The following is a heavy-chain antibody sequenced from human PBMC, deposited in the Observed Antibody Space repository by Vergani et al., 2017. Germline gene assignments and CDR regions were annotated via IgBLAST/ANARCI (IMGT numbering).Heavy chain of an antibody. Sequence: EVQLVESGGGLVQAGGSLSLSCTASGFIFSGYSMNWVRQAPGKGLEWISYIDSSRGTIYYADSVKGRFTISSDNGKNSLFLQMNSLRDEDTAVYYCARDHPFVSSYFFDYWGQGTLVTVSS. D-gene: IGHD6-6*01. J-gene: IGHJ4*02. CDR3: ARDHPFVSSYFFDY. CDR2: IDSSRGTI. V-gene: IGHV3-48*02. CDR1: GFIFSGYS.